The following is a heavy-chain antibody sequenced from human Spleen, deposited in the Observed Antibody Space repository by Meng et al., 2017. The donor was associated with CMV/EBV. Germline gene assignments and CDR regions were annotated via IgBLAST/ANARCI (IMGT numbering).Heavy chain of an antibody. V-gene: IGHV4-31*02. CDR2: IYYYRGST. CDR1: GGSINSGGDY. CDR3: ARLFWSGDVYFDY. Sequence: SGGSINSGGDYWSWIRQHPGKGLEWIGNIYYYRGSTNYNPSFKSRVTISIDTSKNQFSLKLTSVTAADTAVYYCARLFWSGDVYFDYWGQGTLVTVSS. D-gene: IGHD3-3*01. J-gene: IGHJ4*02.